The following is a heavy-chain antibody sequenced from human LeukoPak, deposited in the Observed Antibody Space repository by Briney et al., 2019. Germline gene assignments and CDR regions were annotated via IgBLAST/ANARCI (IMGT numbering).Heavy chain of an antibody. J-gene: IGHJ4*02. Sequence: PGGPLRLSCAASGFTFSSYGMSWVRQAPGKGLEWVSGISGSGGSTYYADSVKGRFTISRDNSKNTLYVQMNSLTAEDTAVYYCAKDQRATGTSIYHFDYWGQGTLVTVSS. CDR2: ISGSGGST. D-gene: IGHD4-23*01. CDR1: GFTFSSYG. CDR3: AKDQRATGTSIYHFDY. V-gene: IGHV3-23*01.